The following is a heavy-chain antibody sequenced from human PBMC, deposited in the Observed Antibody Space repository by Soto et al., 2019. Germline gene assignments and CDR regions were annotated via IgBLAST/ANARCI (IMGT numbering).Heavy chain of an antibody. J-gene: IGHJ4*02. D-gene: IGHD1-26*01. V-gene: IGHV1-69*01. CDR1: GGTFSSYA. Sequence: QVQLVQSGAEVKKPGSSVKVSCKASGGTFSSYAISWVRQAPGQWLEWMGGIIPIFGTANYAQKFQGRVTITADESTSTAYMELSSLRSXXXXXXXCAXSGSYSDNDYWGQGTLVTVSS. CDR3: AXSGSYSDNDY. CDR2: IIPIFGTA.